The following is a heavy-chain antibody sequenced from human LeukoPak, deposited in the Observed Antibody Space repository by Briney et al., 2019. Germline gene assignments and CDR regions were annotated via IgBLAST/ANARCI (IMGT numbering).Heavy chain of an antibody. V-gene: IGHV3-7*03. Sequence: GSLRLSCAASGFTFSSYWMTWVRQAPGKGLEWVANIKEDGSEKYYMDSVKGRFTISRDNSKNTLYLQMNSLRAEDTAVYYCAKAQLVVPAAMPWDYWGQGTLVTVSS. CDR2: IKEDGSEK. CDR3: AKAQLVVPAAMPWDY. J-gene: IGHJ4*02. D-gene: IGHD2-2*01. CDR1: GFTFSSYW.